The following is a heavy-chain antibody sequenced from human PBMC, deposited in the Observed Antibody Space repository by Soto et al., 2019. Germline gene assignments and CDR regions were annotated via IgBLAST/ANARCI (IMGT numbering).Heavy chain of an antibody. CDR2: IKSKTDGGTT. D-gene: IGHD3-9*01. CDR3: TTEANYDILTGPDY. V-gene: IGHV3-15*01. CDR1: GFTFSNAW. J-gene: IGHJ4*02. Sequence: EVQLVESGGGLVKPGGSLRLSCAASGFTFSNAWMSWVRQAPGKGLEWVGRIKSKTDGGTTDYAAPVKGRFTISRDDSKNTLYLQMNSLKTEDTAVYYCTTEANYDILTGPDYWGQGTLVTVSS.